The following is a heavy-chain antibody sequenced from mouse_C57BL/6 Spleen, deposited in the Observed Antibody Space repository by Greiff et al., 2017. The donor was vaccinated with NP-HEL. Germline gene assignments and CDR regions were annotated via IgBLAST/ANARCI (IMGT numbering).Heavy chain of an antibody. Sequence: VKLQESGAELVKPGASVKMSCKASGYTFTTYPIEWMKQNHGKSLEWIGNFHPYNDDTKYNEKFKGKATLTVEKSSSTVYLELSRLTPDDSAVYYCARRNYYGSIFDYWGQGTTLTVSS. CDR3: ARRNYYGSIFDY. J-gene: IGHJ2*01. V-gene: IGHV1-47*01. D-gene: IGHD1-1*01. CDR1: GYTFTTYP. CDR2: FHPYNDDT.